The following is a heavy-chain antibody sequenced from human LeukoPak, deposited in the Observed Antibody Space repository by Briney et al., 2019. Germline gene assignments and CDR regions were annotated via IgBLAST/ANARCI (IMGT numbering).Heavy chain of an antibody. CDR2: INPSGGST. D-gene: IGHD3-9*01. V-gene: IGHV1-46*01. CDR1: GYTFTSYD. CDR3: ARAELRYFDWFPFDY. J-gene: IGHJ4*02. Sequence: VASVKVSCKASGYTFTSYDMNWVRQAPGQGLEWMGIINPSGGSTSYAQKFQGRVTMTRDTSTSTVYMELSSLRSEDTAVYYCARAELRYFDWFPFDYWGQGTLVTVSS.